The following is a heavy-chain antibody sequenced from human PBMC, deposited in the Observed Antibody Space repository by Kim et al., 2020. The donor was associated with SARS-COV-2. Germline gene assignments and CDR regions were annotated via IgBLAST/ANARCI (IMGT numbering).Heavy chain of an antibody. J-gene: IGHJ4*02. CDR2: TYYRSKWYN. Sequence: SQTLSLTCAISGDSVSSNGAAWHWIRQSPSRGLEWLGRTYYRSKWYNDYAVFVKGRITINPDTSKNQFSLHLNSVTPEDTAVYYCAGAGYSSTSYSYYFDYWGQGTLVTVSS. CDR1: GDSVSSNGAA. CDR3: AGAGYSSTSYSYYFDY. D-gene: IGHD6-13*01. V-gene: IGHV6-1*01.